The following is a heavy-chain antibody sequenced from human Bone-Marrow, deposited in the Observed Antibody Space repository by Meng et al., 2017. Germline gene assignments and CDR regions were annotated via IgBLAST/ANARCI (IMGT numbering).Heavy chain of an antibody. CDR2: IGWDGGST. Sequence: GGSLRLSCAASGFTFDDYAMHWVRQAPGKGLEWVSLIGWDGGSTYYADSVKGRFTISRDNSKNTLSLQMNSLKAEDTALYYCAKEGYCSSTSCYHNYYYGMDVWGQGTTVTVSS. V-gene: IGHV3-43D*04. CDR3: AKEGYCSSTSCYHNYYYGMDV. J-gene: IGHJ6*02. CDR1: GFTFDDYA. D-gene: IGHD2-2*01.